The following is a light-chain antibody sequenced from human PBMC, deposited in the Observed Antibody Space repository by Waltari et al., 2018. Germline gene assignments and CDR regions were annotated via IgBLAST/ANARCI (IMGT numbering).Light chain of an antibody. CDR3: QHYLRLPVT. CDR1: QSVTRA. CDR2: GAS. J-gene: IGKJ1*01. V-gene: IGKV3-20*01. Sequence: EIVLTQSPGTLPLSPGESATLSCRTSQSVTRALAWYQQKPAQAPRLLIYGASNRATGIPDRFSGSGSGTDFSLTISSLEPEDFAVYYCQHYLRLPVTFGQGTKVEVK.